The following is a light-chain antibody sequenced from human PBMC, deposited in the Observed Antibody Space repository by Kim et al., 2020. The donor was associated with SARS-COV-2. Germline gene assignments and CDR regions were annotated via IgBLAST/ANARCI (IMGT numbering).Light chain of an antibody. CDR1: QSVSSNY. Sequence: EIVLTQSPGTLSLSPGERATPSCRASQSVSSNYLAWYQQRPGQAPRLLIYSASSRATGIPDRFSGSGSGTDFTLTISRLEPEDFAVYYCQQYGSIPYTFGQGTKLEI. CDR2: SAS. CDR3: QQYGSIPYT. V-gene: IGKV3-20*01. J-gene: IGKJ2*01.